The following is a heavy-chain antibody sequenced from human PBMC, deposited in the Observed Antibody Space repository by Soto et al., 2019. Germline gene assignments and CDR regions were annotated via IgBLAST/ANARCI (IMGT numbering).Heavy chain of an antibody. Sequence: PGGSLRLSCAASGFTFSSYAMTWVRQAPGKGLEWVSAISGSGGNTYYADSVKGRFTISRDNSKNTLFFQMNSLRVEDTAIYYCFKRDDSRYVPFGPWCQAILVTVS. CDR1: GFTFSSYA. CDR2: ISGSGGNT. CDR3: FKRDDSRYVPFGP. D-gene: IGHD3-22*01. V-gene: IGHV3-23*01. J-gene: IGHJ5*02.